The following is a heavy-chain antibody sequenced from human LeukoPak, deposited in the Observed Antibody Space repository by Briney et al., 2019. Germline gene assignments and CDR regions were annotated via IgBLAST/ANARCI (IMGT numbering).Heavy chain of an antibody. D-gene: IGHD5-18*01. CDR3: ARELDTAMVTYYFDY. J-gene: IGHJ4*02. CDR1: GGSISSGSYY. Sequence: SETLSLTCTVSGGSISSGSYYWSWIRQPAGKGLEWIGRIYTSGTTNYNPSLKSRVTISVDTSKNQFSLKLSSVTAADTAVYYCARELDTAMVTYYFDYWGQGTLVTVSS. CDR2: IYTSGTT. V-gene: IGHV4-61*02.